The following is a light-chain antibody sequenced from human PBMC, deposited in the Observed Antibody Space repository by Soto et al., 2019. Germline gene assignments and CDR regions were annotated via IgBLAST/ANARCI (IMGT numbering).Light chain of an antibody. V-gene: IGLV2-23*01. CDR1: SRDVGSYNL. J-gene: IGLJ3*02. Sequence: QSVLTQPASVSGSPGQSITISCTGTSRDVGSYNLVSWYQKHPGKAPKLIIYEGSKRPSGVSDRFSGSKSGNTASLTISGLQAEDESDYYCCSYEGSNTWVFGGGTKLTVL. CDR3: CSYEGSNTWV. CDR2: EGS.